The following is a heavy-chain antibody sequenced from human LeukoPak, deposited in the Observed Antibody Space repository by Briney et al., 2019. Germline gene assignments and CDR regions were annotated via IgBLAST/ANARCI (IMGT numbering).Heavy chain of an antibody. V-gene: IGHV3-23*01. CDR1: GFTFRSYA. Sequence: GGSLRLSCAGSGFTFRSYAMSWVRHAPGKWLEWVSAISGSGGSTYYADSVKGRFTISRDNSKNTLYLQMNSLRAEDTAVYYCAKVSTRSSSGWLYWGQGTLVTVSS. D-gene: IGHD6-19*01. J-gene: IGHJ4*02. CDR3: AKVSTRSSSGWLY. CDR2: ISGSGGST.